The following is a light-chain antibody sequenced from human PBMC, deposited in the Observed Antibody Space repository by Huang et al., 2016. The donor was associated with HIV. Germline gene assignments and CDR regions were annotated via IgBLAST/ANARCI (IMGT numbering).Light chain of an antibody. CDR2: AAS. CDR3: QKYNDVPRT. CDR1: QDIDAY. Sequence: DIQMTQSPSSLSASIGDRITISCRASQDIDAYLAWYQHKPGKVPKLLIYAASTLQSGVPSRFSGSGSGTNFTLTSGSLQPEDVGSYYCQKYNDVPRTFGHGTKVEIK. V-gene: IGKV1-27*01. J-gene: IGKJ1*01.